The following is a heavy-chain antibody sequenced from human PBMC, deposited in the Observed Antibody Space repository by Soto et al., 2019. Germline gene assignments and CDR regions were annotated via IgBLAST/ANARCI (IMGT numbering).Heavy chain of an antibody. D-gene: IGHD4-4*01. CDR3: ASRYSNPSDYYYYGMDV. CDR2: VYNSGST. V-gene: IGHV4-39*01. CDR1: GGSISSSGHY. J-gene: IGHJ6*02. Sequence: PSETLSLTCTVSGGSISSSGHYWGWIRQPPGKGLEWIGSVYNSGSTYYNPSLKSRVTISVDTSKNQFSLKLTSVTAADTAVYYCASRYSNPSDYYYYGMDVWGQGTTVTVSS.